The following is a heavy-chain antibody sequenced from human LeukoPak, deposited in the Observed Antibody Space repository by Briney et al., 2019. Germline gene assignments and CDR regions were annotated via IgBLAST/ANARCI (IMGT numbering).Heavy chain of an antibody. D-gene: IGHD1-26*01. CDR1: GFTFSSYG. CDR2: IWYDGSNK. Sequence: PGGSLRLSCAASGFTFSSYGMHWVRQAPGKGLGWVAVIWYDGSNKYYADSVKGRFTISRDNSKNTLYLQMNSLRAEDTAVYYCARDRGSYWDGGNDYWGQGTLVTVSS. CDR3: ARDRGSYWDGGNDY. J-gene: IGHJ4*02. V-gene: IGHV3-33*01.